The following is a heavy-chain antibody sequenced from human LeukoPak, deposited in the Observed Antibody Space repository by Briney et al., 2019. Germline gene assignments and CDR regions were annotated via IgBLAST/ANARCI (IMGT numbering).Heavy chain of an antibody. Sequence: PGAALRLSCAAPGFPLTSQWMSRVRQAPGKGLEWVANIKQDGSEKYYVESVKGRFTISRDNAKNSLYLQMNSLRAEDTAVYYCARHSTPDYWGQGTLVTVSS. CDR2: IKQDGSEK. CDR3: ARHSTPDY. D-gene: IGHD2/OR15-2a*01. V-gene: IGHV3-7*05. CDR1: GFPLTSQW. J-gene: IGHJ4*02.